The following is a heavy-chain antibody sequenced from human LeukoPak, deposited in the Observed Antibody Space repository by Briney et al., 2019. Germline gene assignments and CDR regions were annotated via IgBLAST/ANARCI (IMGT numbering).Heavy chain of an antibody. J-gene: IGHJ4*02. CDR3: ARQESGFDFDY. CDR1: GYSISSGYY. CDR2: IYHSGST. V-gene: IGHV4-38-2*01. Sequence: SETLSLXCAVSGYSISSGYYWGWIRQPPGKGLEWIGSIYHSGSTYYNPSPKSRVTISVDTSKNQFSLKLSSVTAADTAVYYCARQESGFDFDYWGQGTLVTVSS. D-gene: IGHD2/OR15-2a*01.